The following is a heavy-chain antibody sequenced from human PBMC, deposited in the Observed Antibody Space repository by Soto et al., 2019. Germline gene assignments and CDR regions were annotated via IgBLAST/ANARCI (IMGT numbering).Heavy chain of an antibody. CDR1: GFTFSSYG. CDR2: ISYDGSNK. CDR3: ATFPPDCYLPYYFDY. D-gene: IGHD2-21*02. V-gene: IGHV3-30*03. J-gene: IGHJ4*02. Sequence: PGGSLRLSCAASGFTFSSYGMHWVRQAPGKGLEWVAVISYDGSNKYYADSVKGRFTISRDNSKNTLYLQMNSLRAEDTAVYYCATFPPDCYLPYYFDYWGQGTLVTVSS.